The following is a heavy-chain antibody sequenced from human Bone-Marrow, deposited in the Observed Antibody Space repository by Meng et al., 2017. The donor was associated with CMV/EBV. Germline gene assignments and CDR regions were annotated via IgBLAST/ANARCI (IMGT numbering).Heavy chain of an antibody. CDR1: GGTFSSYT. V-gene: IGHV1-69*02. J-gene: IGHJ3*02. CDR3: ARGWELQAGDAFDI. CDR2: IIPILGIA. Sequence: SVKVSCKASGGTFSSYTISWVRQAPGQGLEWMGRIIPILGIANYAQKFQGRVTITADKSTSTAYMELSSLRSEATAVYYCARGWELQAGDAFDIWGQGTMVTVSS. D-gene: IGHD1-26*01.